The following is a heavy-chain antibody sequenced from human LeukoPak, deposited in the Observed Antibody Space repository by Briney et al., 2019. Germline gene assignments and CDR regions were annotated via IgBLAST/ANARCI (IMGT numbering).Heavy chain of an antibody. Sequence: TGGSLRLSCAASGFTFSDYYMSWIRQAPGKGLEWVSYISSSGSTIYYADSVKGRFTISRDNAKNSLYLQMNSLRAEDTAVYYCASVRGYGSGSYPDYWGQGTLVTVSS. J-gene: IGHJ4*02. D-gene: IGHD3-10*01. CDR3: ASVRGYGSGSYPDY. CDR2: ISSSGSTI. CDR1: GFTFSDYY. V-gene: IGHV3-11*04.